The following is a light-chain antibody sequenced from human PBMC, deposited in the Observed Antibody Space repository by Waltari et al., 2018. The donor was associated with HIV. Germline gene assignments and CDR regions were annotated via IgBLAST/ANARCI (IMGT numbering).Light chain of an antibody. Sequence: QSVLTQPPSASGTTGQRVTISCSGSSSNIGSNTVSWYHQVPGTAPKVLIYSNDDRPSGVPERFSGSKSGTSASLAISGLQSEDEADYYCATWDESLNGWVFGGGTKVTVL. J-gene: IGLJ3*02. CDR2: SND. CDR1: SSNIGSNT. V-gene: IGLV1-44*01. CDR3: ATWDESLNGWV.